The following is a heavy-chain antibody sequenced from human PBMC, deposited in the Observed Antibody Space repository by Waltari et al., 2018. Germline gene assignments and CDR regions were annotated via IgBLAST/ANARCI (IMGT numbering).Heavy chain of an antibody. D-gene: IGHD6-19*01. V-gene: IGHV3-21*01. CDR1: GFTFSSYS. J-gene: IGHJ4*02. CDR3: ARDGMVVAGTNY. CDR2: ISSRGSYI. Sequence: EVQLVESGGGLVKPGGSLRLSCAASGFTFSSYSMNWVRQGPGKGLEWVSSISSRGSYIYYADSVRGRFTISRDNAKNSLYLQMNSLRAEDTAVYYCARDGMVVAGTNYWGQGTLVTVSS.